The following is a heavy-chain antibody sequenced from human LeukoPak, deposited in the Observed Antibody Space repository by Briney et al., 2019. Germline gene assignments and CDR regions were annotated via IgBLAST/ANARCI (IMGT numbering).Heavy chain of an antibody. D-gene: IGHD3-10*01. CDR3: ARVTMVRGFRGKIFDF. Sequence: GVSVKVSCKASGYYFTSYGITWVRQAPGQGLEWMGWISAYNGNTNYAQKLQGRVIMTTDTSTTTAYMELRSLRSDDTAIYYCARVTMVRGFRGKIFDFWGQGTLVTVSS. CDR2: ISAYNGNT. J-gene: IGHJ4*02. V-gene: IGHV1-18*01. CDR1: GYYFTSYG.